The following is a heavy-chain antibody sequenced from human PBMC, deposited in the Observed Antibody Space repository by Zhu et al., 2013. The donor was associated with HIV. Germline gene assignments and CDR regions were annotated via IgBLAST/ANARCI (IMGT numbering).Heavy chain of an antibody. V-gene: IGHV1-2*02. D-gene: IGHD6-13*01. CDR2: INPDNGGT. J-gene: IGHJ6*02. CDR3: AREQQLALYYYYYGLDV. Sequence: QVQLVQSGAEVKNPGASVKVSCRPSTYTFTDNYINWVRQVPGQGLEWIGWINPDNGGTNYAQKFQARVTMTRDTSISTAYMELNRLTSDDTAVYYCAREQQLALYYYYYGLDVWGQGTTVTVSS. CDR1: TYTFTDNY.